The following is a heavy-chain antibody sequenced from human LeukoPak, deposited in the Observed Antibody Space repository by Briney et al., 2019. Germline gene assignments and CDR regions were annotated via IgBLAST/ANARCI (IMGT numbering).Heavy chain of an antibody. V-gene: IGHV3-30*18. D-gene: IGHD1-20*01. CDR2: ILNDGSNK. CDR1: GFTFSSYG. Sequence: PGRSLRLSCAASGFTFSSYGMHWVRQAPGKGLGWVAVILNDGSNKYYADSVKGRFTISRDNSKNTLYLQMNSLRAEDTAVYYCAKGGLYNWNDGDAFDIWGQGTMVTVSS. CDR3: AKGGLYNWNDGDAFDI. J-gene: IGHJ3*02.